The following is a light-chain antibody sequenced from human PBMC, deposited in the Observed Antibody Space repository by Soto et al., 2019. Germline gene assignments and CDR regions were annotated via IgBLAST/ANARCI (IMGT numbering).Light chain of an antibody. CDR1: SGSIASNY. J-gene: IGLJ2*01. CDR3: QSYDSSIVV. Sequence: NFMLTQPHSVSESPGKTVTISCTRSSGSIASNYVQWYQQRPVSAPTTVIYEDNQRPSGVPDRFSGSIDSSSNSASLTISGLKTEDEADYYCQSYDSSIVVFGGGTQLTVL. V-gene: IGLV6-57*04. CDR2: EDN.